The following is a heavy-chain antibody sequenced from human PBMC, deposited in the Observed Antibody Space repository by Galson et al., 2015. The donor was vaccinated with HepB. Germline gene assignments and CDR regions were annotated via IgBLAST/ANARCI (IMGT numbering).Heavy chain of an antibody. CDR2: ISSSSSYT. D-gene: IGHD2-15*01. CDR1: GFTFSDYY. V-gene: IGHV3-11*05. Sequence: SLRLSCAASGFTFSDYYMSWIRQAPGKGLEWVSYISSSSSYTNYADSVKGRFTISRDNAKNSLYLQMNSLRAEDTAVYYCARERRIPLGYCSGGSCYTDAFDIWGQGTMVTVSS. J-gene: IGHJ3*02. CDR3: ARERRIPLGYCSGGSCYTDAFDI.